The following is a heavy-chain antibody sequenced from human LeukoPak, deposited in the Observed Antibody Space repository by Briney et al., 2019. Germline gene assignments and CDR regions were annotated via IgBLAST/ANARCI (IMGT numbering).Heavy chain of an antibody. CDR1: GGSISSSSYY. D-gene: IGHD3-22*01. Sequence: SKTLSLTCTVSGGSISSSSYYWGWIRQPPGKGLEWIGSIYYSGSTYYNPSLKSRVTISVDTSKNQFSLKLSSVTAADTAVYYCARGKYDSSGYYPTFFDSWGQGILVTVSS. CDR2: IYYSGST. V-gene: IGHV4-39*01. CDR3: ARGKYDSSGYYPTFFDS. J-gene: IGHJ4*02.